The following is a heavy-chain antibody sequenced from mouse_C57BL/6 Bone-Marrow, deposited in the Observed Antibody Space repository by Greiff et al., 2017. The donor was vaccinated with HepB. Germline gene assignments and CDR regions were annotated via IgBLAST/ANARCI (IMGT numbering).Heavy chain of an antibody. CDR3: TLPGLYFDV. D-gene: IGHD3-3*01. CDR2: IRLKSDNYAT. Sequence: EVQRVESGGGLVQPGGSMKLSCVASGFTFSNYWMNWVRQSPEKGLEWVAQIRLKSDNYATHYAESVKGRFTISRDDSKSSVYLQMNNLRAEDTGIYYCTLPGLYFDVWGTGTTVTVSS. J-gene: IGHJ1*03. CDR1: GFTFSNYW. V-gene: IGHV6-3*01.